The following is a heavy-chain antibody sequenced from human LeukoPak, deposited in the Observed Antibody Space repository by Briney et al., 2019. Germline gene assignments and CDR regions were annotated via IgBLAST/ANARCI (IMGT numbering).Heavy chain of an antibody. CDR3: AREPDGNFDY. J-gene: IGHJ4*02. CDR2: ISSSSSSYI. V-gene: IGHV3-21*01. CDR1: GVTFSGYS. Sequence: GGSLRLSCAASGVTFSGYSLNWVRQAPGKGLEWASSISSSSSSYIYYADSVEGRFTISRDNAKNSLYLQMNSLRAEDTAVYYCAREPDGNFDYWGQGTLVTVSS. D-gene: IGHD1-14*01.